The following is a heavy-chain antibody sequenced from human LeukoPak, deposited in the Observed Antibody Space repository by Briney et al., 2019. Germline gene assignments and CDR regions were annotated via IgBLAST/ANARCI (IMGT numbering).Heavy chain of an antibody. D-gene: IGHD2-8*02. CDR3: ARDKVLNGFDI. Sequence: PSETLSLTCAVYGGSFSGYYWSWIRQPPGKGLEWIGEINHSGSTNYNPSLKSRVTISVDTSKNQFSLQLNSVTPEDTAVYYCARDKVLNGFDIWGQGTMVTVSS. CDR2: INHSGST. V-gene: IGHV4-34*01. CDR1: GGSFSGYY. J-gene: IGHJ3*02.